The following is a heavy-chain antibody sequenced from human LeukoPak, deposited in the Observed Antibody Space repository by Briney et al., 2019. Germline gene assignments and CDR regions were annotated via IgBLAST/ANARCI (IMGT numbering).Heavy chain of an antibody. V-gene: IGHV1-24*01. J-gene: IGHJ4*02. CDR3: ARATGRVVRGITWRYFDY. D-gene: IGHD3-10*01. Sequence: ASVKVSCKVSGYTLTELSMHWVRQAPGKGLEWMGGFDPEDGETIYAQKFQGRVTMTTDTSTSTAYMELRSLRSDDTAVYYCARATGRVVRGITWRYFDYWGQGTLVTVSS. CDR2: FDPEDGET. CDR1: GYTLTELS.